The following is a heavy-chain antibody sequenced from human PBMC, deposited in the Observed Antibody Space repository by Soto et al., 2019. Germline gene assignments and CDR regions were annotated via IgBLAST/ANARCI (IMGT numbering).Heavy chain of an antibody. J-gene: IGHJ4*02. CDR2: IYYSGST. V-gene: IGHV4-59*01. CDR1: GGSISSDY. Sequence: SEALSLTCTDSGGSISSDYWSWIRQPRWKGLEWIGYIYYSGSTNYNPSLKSRVTISVDTSKNQFSLKLSSVTAADTAVYYCARSTDYYDSSGYYPYFDYWGQGTLVTVSS. CDR3: ARSTDYYDSSGYYPYFDY. D-gene: IGHD3-22*01.